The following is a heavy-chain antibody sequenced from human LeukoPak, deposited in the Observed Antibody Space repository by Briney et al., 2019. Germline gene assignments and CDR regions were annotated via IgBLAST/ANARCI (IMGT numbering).Heavy chain of an antibody. J-gene: IGHJ6*02. Sequence: SSETLSLTCAVYGASFSDYYWWSWIRQPPGKGLEWIGEVSHGGETKYNPSLKSRVTISLDTSKKQFSLKVDSLTAADAAVYYCARVPAVDGNYYYYYGLDVWGQGTTVTVSS. CDR2: VSHGGET. D-gene: IGHD2-2*01. CDR1: GASFSDYY. CDR3: ARVPAVDGNYYYYYGLDV. V-gene: IGHV4-34*01.